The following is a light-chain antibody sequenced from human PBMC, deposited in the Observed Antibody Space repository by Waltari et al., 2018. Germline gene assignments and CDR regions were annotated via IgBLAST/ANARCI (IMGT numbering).Light chain of an antibody. CDR2: WGS. CDR1: QSLLHSDGNTY. Sequence: DIVMTQSPLSLPVTPGEAASISCRSNQSLLHSDGNTYLDWYLQRPGQSPQLLIYWGSNRASGGPDRFSGSGSGTDFTLKISRVEADDVGIYYCMQGLQSPTFGGGTKVEIK. CDR3: MQGLQSPT. J-gene: IGKJ4*01. V-gene: IGKV2-28*01.